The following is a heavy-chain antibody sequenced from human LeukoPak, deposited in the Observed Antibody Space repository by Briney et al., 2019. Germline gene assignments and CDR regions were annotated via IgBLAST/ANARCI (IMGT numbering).Heavy chain of an antibody. Sequence: GGSLRLSCADPGFTFSGYTMCWVCPALGKGLEWVSPISGSGGSTYYAESVRGRCTTSRDTSNNTMYLQMNSLRAEDTAVYFCAKDGISWYYYMDVWGKGTTVTISS. CDR1: GFTFSGYT. CDR2: ISGSGGST. V-gene: IGHV3-23*01. D-gene: IGHD1-26*01. J-gene: IGHJ6*03. CDR3: AKDGISWYYYMDV.